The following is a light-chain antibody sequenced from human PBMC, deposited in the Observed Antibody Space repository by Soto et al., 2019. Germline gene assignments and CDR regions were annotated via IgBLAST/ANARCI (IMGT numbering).Light chain of an antibody. CDR3: SSYTSSSTLVV. J-gene: IGLJ2*01. CDR1: SSDIGDYNY. Sequence: QSALTQPASVSGSPGQSITIPCTGTSSDIGDYNYVSWYQQHPSKAPKLMIYDVNNRPSGVSNRFSGSKSGNTASLTISRLQAEDEADYYCSSYTSSSTLVVFGGGTKVTVL. V-gene: IGLV2-14*03. CDR2: DVN.